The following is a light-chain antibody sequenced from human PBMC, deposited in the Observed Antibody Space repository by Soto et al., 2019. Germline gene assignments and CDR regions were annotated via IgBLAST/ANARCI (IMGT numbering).Light chain of an antibody. Sequence: DIQLTQSPSFLSASVGDRVTITCRASQGISTYLAWYQQKPGRAPNLLIFAASTLQSGVPSRFSGSGSGTEFTLTISSLQPEDFATYYCQQLNSYPLTLGGGTKVEIK. CDR3: QQLNSYPLT. CDR2: AAS. J-gene: IGKJ4*01. CDR1: QGISTY. V-gene: IGKV1-9*01.